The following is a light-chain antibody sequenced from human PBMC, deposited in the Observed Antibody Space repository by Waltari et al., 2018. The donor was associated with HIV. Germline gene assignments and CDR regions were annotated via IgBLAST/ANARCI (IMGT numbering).Light chain of an antibody. CDR2: EVN. V-gene: IGLV2-8*01. Sequence: QSALTQPPSASGSPGQSVTISCTGTSSDLGAYNYVSWYQQHPGKAPKLMIYEVNKRPSGVPDRFSGSKSGNTASLTVSGLQAEDETAYYCSSYAGGNNWVFGGGTQLTVL. J-gene: IGLJ3*02. CDR1: SSDLGAYNY. CDR3: SSYAGGNNWV.